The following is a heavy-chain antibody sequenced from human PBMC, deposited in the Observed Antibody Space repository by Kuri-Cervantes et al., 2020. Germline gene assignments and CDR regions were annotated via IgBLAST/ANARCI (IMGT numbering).Heavy chain of an antibody. CDR1: GYTFTSYG. CDR2: ISAYNGNT. CDR3: ARVCPAYSSGWYIYYYYGMDV. D-gene: IGHD6-19*01. Sequence: ASVKVSCKASGYTFTSYGISWVRQAPGQGLEWMGWISAYNGNTNYAQKFQGRVTMTEDTSTDTAYMELSSLRSEDTAVYYCARVCPAYSSGWYIYYYYGMDVWGQGTTVTASS. V-gene: IGHV1-18*01. J-gene: IGHJ6*02.